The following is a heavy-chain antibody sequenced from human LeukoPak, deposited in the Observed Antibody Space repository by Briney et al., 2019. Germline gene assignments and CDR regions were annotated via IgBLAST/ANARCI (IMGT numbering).Heavy chain of an antibody. CDR2: INRSGST. CDR1: GGSFSGYY. J-gene: IGHJ4*02. CDR3: ARDNAHEKGLFDY. Sequence: PSETLSLTCAVYGGSFSGYYWSWIRQPPGKGLEWIGEINRSGSTNYNPSLKSRVTISVDTSKNQFSLKLSSVTAADTAVYYCARDNAHEKGLFDYWGQGTLVTVSS. V-gene: IGHV4-34*01. D-gene: IGHD1-1*01.